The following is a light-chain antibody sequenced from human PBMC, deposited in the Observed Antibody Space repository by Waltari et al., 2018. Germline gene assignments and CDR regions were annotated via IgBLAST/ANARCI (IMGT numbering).Light chain of an antibody. Sequence: DIVMTQSPDSLAVSLGERATLNCKCSQSVLYSSNNKNYLAWYQQKPGQPPKLLIYWASTRESGVPDRFSGSGSGTDFTLTISSLQAEDVAVYYCQQYYSTPRTFGQGTKVEIK. CDR3: QQYYSTPRT. V-gene: IGKV4-1*01. CDR2: WAS. CDR1: QSVLYSSNNKNY. J-gene: IGKJ1*01.